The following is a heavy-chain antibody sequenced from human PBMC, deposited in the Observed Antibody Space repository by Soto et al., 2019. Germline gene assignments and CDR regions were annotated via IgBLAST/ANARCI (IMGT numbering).Heavy chain of an antibody. Sequence: EVQILESGGGLVQPGGSLRLSCAASGFTFSSYAMYWVRQAPGTGLAWVSGISDSGTGTYYADSVKGRFTISRDNSKNTVYLPMTSLRAEDPAVYYCATDHTVVIRDAVDIWGQGTMVNVSS. CDR3: ATDHTVVIRDAVDI. CDR2: ISDSGTGT. V-gene: IGHV3-23*01. D-gene: IGHD3-22*01. J-gene: IGHJ3*02. CDR1: GFTFSSYA.